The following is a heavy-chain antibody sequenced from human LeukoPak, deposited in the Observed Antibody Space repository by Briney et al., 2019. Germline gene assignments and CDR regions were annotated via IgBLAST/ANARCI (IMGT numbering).Heavy chain of an antibody. CDR3: ARDWNDSSGQPATFDY. D-gene: IGHD3-22*01. CDR2: ISSSSSYI. V-gene: IGHV3-21*01. Sequence: KPGGSLRLSCAASGFTFSSYSMNWVRQAPGKGLEWVSSISSSSSYIYYADSVKGRFTISRDNAKNSLYLQMNSLRAEDTAVYYCARDWNDSSGQPATFDYRGQGTLVTVSS. J-gene: IGHJ4*02. CDR1: GFTFSSYS.